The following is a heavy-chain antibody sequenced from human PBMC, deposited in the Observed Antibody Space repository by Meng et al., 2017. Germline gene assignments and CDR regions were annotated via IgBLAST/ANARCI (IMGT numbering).Heavy chain of an antibody. CDR3: ARGNYDSSGFRYYYYGMDV. D-gene: IGHD3-22*01. CDR2: IIPIFGTA. CDR1: GGTFSSYA. J-gene: IGHJ6*02. V-gene: IGHV1-69*05. Sequence: SVKVSCKASGGTFSSYAISWVRQAPGQGLEWMGGIIPIFGTANYAQKFQGRVTITTDESTSTAYMELSSLRSEDTAVYYCARGNYDSSGFRYYYYGMDVWGQGTMVTVSS.